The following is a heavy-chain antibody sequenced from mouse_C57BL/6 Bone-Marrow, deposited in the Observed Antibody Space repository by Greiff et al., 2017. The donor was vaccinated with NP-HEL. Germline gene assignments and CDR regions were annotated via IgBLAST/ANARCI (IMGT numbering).Heavy chain of an antibody. V-gene: IGHV1-63*01. J-gene: IGHJ4*01. Sequence: QVQLKESGAELVRPGTSVKMSCKASGYTFTNYWIGWAKQRPGHGLEWIGDIYPGGGYTNYNEKFKGKATLTADKSSSTAYMQFSSLTSEDSAIYYCARIRWLRYAMDYWGQGTSVTVSS. D-gene: IGHD2-2*01. CDR3: ARIRWLRYAMDY. CDR1: GYTFTNYW. CDR2: IYPGGGYT.